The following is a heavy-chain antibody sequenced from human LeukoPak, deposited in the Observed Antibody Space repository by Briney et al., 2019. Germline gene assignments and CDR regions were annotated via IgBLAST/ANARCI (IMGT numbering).Heavy chain of an antibody. J-gene: IGHJ6*02. V-gene: IGHV3-23*01. D-gene: IGHD4-17*01. CDR1: GFTFRSYA. CDR3: ARDQSVTNYYYGMDV. Sequence: GGPLRLSCAASGFTFRSYAMSWVRQAPGKGLEWVSAINGGGDSTYYVDSVKGRFTISRDNSENTLYLQMNSLRAEDTAVYYCARDQSVTNYYYGMDVWGQGTTVTVSS. CDR2: INGGGDST.